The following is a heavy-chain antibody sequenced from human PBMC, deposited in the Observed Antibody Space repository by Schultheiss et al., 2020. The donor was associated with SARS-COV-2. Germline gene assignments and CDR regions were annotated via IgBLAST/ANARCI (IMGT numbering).Heavy chain of an antibody. CDR2: IYYSGST. D-gene: IGHD2-2*01. CDR3: ASPCSTSCYASGVGAFDP. J-gene: IGHJ5*02. CDR1: GGSISSYY. Sequence: SETLSLTCTVSGGSISSYYWGWIRQPPGKGLEWIGSIYYSGSTYYNPSLKSRVTISVDTSKNQFSLKLSSVTAADTAVYYCASPCSTSCYASGVGAFDPWGQGTLVTVSS. V-gene: IGHV4-39*07.